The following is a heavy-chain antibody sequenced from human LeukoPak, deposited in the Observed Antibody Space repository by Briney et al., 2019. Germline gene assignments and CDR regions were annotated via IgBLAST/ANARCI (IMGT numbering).Heavy chain of an antibody. J-gene: IGHJ4*02. CDR3: ARTPWERQPYN. V-gene: IGHV4-59*08. CDR2: IYYSGST. D-gene: IGHD1-26*01. Sequence: PSETLSLTCTVSGGSISSYYWSWIRQPPGKGLEWIGYIYYSGSTNYNPSLKSRVTISVDTSKNQFSLKLSSVTAADTAVYYCARTPWERQPYNWGQGTLVTVSS. CDR1: GGSISSYY.